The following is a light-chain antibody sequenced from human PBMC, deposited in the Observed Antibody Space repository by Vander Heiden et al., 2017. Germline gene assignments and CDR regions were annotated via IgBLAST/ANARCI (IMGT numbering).Light chain of an antibody. CDR3: QQYYRGAT. Sequence: DIQMTQSPSTQSAPIGDRVTITCRASQSISGSLAWYQQKPGKVPKVLISEVSSLETGVPSRFSGSGSGTDFSLTISSLQPDDFATYYCQQYYRGATFGPGTKVDAK. V-gene: IGKV1-5*03. J-gene: IGKJ3*01. CDR2: EVS. CDR1: QSISGS.